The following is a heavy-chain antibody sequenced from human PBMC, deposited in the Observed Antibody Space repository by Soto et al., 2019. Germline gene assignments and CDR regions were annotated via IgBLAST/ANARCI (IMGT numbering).Heavy chain of an antibody. Sequence: SETLSLTCRVSGGSMSGYYWSWIRQAPGKGLEWIGYVYYTGSTNYNPSLQSRVTISVDTSNKQFSLSLRLVTAADTAVYYCASLGYCSGGSCNRDWFDPWGQGTLVTVSS. CDR2: VYYTGST. V-gene: IGHV4-59*01. CDR1: GGSMSGYY. J-gene: IGHJ5*02. CDR3: ASLGYCSGGSCNRDWFDP. D-gene: IGHD2-15*01.